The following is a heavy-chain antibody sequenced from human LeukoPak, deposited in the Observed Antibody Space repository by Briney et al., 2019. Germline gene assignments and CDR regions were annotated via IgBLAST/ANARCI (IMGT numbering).Heavy chain of an antibody. V-gene: IGHV3-23*01. CDR1: GFTFSSYA. D-gene: IGHD3-10*01. CDR3: AKDPSPGPGSYYPLPSCMDV. J-gene: IGHJ6*02. CDR2: ISGSGGST. Sequence: GGSLRLSCAASGFTFSSYAMSWVRQAPGKGLEWVSAISGSGGSTYYADSVKGRFTISRDNSKNTLYLQMNSLRAEDTAVYYCAKDPSPGPGSYYPLPSCMDVWGQGTTVTVSS.